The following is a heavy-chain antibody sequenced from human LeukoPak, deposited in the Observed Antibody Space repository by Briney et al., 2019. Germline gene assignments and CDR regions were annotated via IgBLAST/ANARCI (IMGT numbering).Heavy chain of an antibody. J-gene: IGHJ4*02. CDR2: IYYSGST. V-gene: IGHV4-39*01. Sequence: PSETLSLTCTVSGGSISSSTYYWGWICQPPGKGLEWIGSIYYSGSTSYNPSLKSRVTISVDTSKNQFSLKLDSVTAADTAVYYCARNASDSGTSYFDYWGQGTLVTVSS. CDR1: GGSISSSTYY. D-gene: IGHD1-26*01. CDR3: ARNASDSGTSYFDY.